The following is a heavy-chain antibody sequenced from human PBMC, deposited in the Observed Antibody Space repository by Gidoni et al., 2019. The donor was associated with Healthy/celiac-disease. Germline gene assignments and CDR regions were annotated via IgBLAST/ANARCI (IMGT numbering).Heavy chain of an antibody. CDR2: INHSGST. V-gene: IGHV4-34*01. CDR3: ASMYYYDSSGYQRINY. D-gene: IGHD3-22*01. Sequence: QVQLQQWGAGLLKPSETLSLTCAVYGGSFSGYYWSWIRQPPGKGLEWIGEINHSGSTNYNPSLKSRVTISVDTSKNQFSLKLSSVTAADTAVYYCASMYYYDSSGYQRINYWGQGTLVTVSS. J-gene: IGHJ4*02. CDR1: GGSFSGYY.